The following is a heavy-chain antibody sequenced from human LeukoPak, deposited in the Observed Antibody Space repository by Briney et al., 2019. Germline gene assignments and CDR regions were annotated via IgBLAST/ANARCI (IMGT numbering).Heavy chain of an antibody. J-gene: IGHJ5*02. CDR3: AGAVAGTRWFDP. Sequence: GGSLRLSCAASGFTFSSYAMHWVRQAPGKGLEWVAVISYDGSNKYYADSVKGRFTTSRDNSKNTLYLQMNSLRAEDTAVYYCAGAVAGTRWFDPWGQGTLVTVSS. D-gene: IGHD6-19*01. CDR2: ISYDGSNK. CDR1: GFTFSSYA. V-gene: IGHV3-30-3*01.